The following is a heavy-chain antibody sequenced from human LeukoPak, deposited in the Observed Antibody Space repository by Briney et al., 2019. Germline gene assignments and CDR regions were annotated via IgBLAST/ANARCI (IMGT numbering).Heavy chain of an antibody. V-gene: IGHV4-61*05. CDR2: IYYSGST. D-gene: IGHD5-18*01. J-gene: IGHJ6*03. CDR3: ARARGGDTAMVGRYYYYYMDV. CDR1: GGSISSSSYY. Sequence: PSETLSLTCTVSGGSISSSSYYWGWIRQPPGKGLEWIGYIYYSGSTNYNPSLKSRVTISVDTSKNQFSLKLSSVTAADTAVYYCARARGGDTAMVGRYYYYYMDVWGKGTTVTVSS.